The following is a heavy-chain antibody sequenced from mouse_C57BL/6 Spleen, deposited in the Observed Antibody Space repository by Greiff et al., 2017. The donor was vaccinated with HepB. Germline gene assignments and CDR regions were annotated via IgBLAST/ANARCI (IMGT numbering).Heavy chain of an antibody. CDR3: VKASNYYGSSYSFAY. CDR2: IRNKANGYTT. Sequence: EVQLVESGGGLVQPGASLRLSCAASGFTFTDYYMSWVRQPPGKAPEWLALIRNKANGYTTEYTASVKGRFTISRDNSQNLLYLQMNTLRAEDSATYYCVKASNYYGSSYSFAYWGQGTLVTVSA. V-gene: IGHV7-4*01. CDR1: GFTFTDYY. J-gene: IGHJ3*01. D-gene: IGHD1-1*01.